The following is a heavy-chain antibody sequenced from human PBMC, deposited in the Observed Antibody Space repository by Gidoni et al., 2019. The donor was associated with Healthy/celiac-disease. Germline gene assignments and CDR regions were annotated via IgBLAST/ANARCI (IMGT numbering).Heavy chain of an antibody. CDR1: GGSISSGGYY. J-gene: IGHJ4*02. CDR3: ARGPARGYSYGFFDY. V-gene: IGHV4-31*03. D-gene: IGHD5-18*01. CDR2: IYYSVST. Sequence: QLQLQESGPGLVKPSQTLSLTCTVSGGSISSGGYYWSWIRQHPGKGLEWIGYIYYSVSTYYNPSLKSRVTISVDTSKNQFSLKLSSVTAADTAVYYCARGPARGYSYGFFDYWGQGTLVTVSS.